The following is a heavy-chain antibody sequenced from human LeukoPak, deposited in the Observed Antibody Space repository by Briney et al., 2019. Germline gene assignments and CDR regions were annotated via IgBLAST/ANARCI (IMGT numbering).Heavy chain of an antibody. CDR1: GFTFSSYW. D-gene: IGHD3-22*01. CDR3: ARTGHSSGYYSPDF. J-gene: IGHJ4*02. CDR2: INSDGSRT. V-gene: IGHV3-74*01. Sequence: PGGSLRLSCAASGFTFSSYWMHWVRQAPGKGLVWVSLINSDGSRTNYADSVKGRFTIYRDNAKSTLYLQMNSLRAEDTAVYYCARTGHSSGYYSPDFWGQGTLVTVSS.